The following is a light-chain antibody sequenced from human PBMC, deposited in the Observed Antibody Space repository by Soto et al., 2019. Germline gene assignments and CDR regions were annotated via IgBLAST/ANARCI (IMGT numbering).Light chain of an antibody. J-gene: IGKJ1*01. CDR1: QSVTSNY. Sequence: EIVLTQSPGTLSLSPGERATLSCRARQSVTSNYLAWYQQKPGQAPRLLIYGASSRATGVPARFSGSGSGTDFTLTISRLEPEDFAVYYCQQCGSSSWTFGQGTKVDI. CDR3: QQCGSSSWT. CDR2: GAS. V-gene: IGKV3-20*01.